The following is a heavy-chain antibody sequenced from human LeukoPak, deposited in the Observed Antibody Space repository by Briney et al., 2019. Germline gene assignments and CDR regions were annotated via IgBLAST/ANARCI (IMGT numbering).Heavy chain of an antibody. CDR2: INPRGGST. V-gene: IGHV1-46*03. J-gene: IGHJ4*02. D-gene: IGHD3-3*01. CDR3: AVDFWSGYLDY. Sequence: ASVKVSCKASGYTFTSYYMHWVRQAPGQGLEWMGIINPRGGSTSYAQKFQGRVTMTRDTSTSTVYMELSSLRSEDTAVYYCAVDFWSGYLDYWGQGTLVTVSS. CDR1: GYTFTSYY.